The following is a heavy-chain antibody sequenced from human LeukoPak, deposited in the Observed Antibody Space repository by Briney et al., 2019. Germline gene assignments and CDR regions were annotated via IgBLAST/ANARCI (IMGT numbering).Heavy chain of an antibody. D-gene: IGHD2-2*01. V-gene: IGHV1-69*04. Sequence: GSSVKFSCKASGGTFSSYTISWVRQAPGQGLEWKGTIIPILGIANYAQKFQGRVTITADKSTSTAYMELSSLRSEDTAVYYCARDRGYCSSTRCHFYYMEVWGKGTTVTVSS. CDR2: IIPILGIA. CDR3: ARDRGYCSSTRCHFYYMEV. J-gene: IGHJ6*03. CDR1: GGTFSSYT.